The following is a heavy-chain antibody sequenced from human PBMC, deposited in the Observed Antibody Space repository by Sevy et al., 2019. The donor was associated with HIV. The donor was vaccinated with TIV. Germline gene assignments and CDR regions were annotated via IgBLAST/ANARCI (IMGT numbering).Heavy chain of an antibody. V-gene: IGHV3-21*01. CDR1: AFTFRSYS. D-gene: IGHD2-8*01. CDR2: ISTESTYI. CDR3: ARINCTNGVCFQGYYYYAIDV. J-gene: IGHJ6*02. Sequence: GGSLRLSCAASAFTFRSYSMNWVRQAPGKGLEWISSISTESTYIYYADSLKGRFTISRDNAKNSLFLQMNSLRAEDTAVYYCARINCTNGVCFQGYYYYAIDVWGQGTTVTVSS.